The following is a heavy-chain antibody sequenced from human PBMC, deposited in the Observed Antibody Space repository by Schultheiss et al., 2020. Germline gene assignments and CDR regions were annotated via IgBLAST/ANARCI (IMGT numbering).Heavy chain of an antibody. J-gene: IGHJ4*02. D-gene: IGHD6-13*01. CDR2: ISYDGSNK. V-gene: IGHV3-30-3*01. CDR3: ARDSLQSSSWYRSPEEGDY. Sequence: GGSLRLSCAASGFTFSSYAMHWVRQAPGKGLEWVAVISYDGSNKYYADSVKGRFTISRDNSKNTLYLQMNSLRAEDTAVYYCARDSLQSSSWYRSPEEGDYWGRGTLVTVSS. CDR1: GFTFSSYA.